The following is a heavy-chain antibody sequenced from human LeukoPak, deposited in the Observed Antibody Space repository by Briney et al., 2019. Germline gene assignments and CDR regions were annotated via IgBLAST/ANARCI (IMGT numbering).Heavy chain of an antibody. V-gene: IGHV5-51*01. D-gene: IGHD4-23*01. CDR1: GYNFPTYW. Sequence: GESLKISCTSSGYNFPTYWIGWVRQMPGKGLEWMGIVYPSDSDTRYSPPFQGQVTISADKSINTAYLQWSSLKASDTAMYFCVRREGNSHYDFWGQGTLVTVSS. CDR2: VYPSDSDT. CDR3: VRREGNSHYDF. J-gene: IGHJ4*02.